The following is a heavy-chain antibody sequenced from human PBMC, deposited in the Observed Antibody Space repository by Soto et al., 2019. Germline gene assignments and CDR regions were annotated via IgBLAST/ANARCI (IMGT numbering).Heavy chain of an antibody. CDR1: GYSFTSYG. CDR3: ARDLNLGLGDY. CDR2: INPNNGNT. D-gene: IGHD7-27*01. J-gene: IGHJ4*02. Sequence: QVQLVQSGAEVKKPGASVKVSCKASGYSFTSYGISWVRQAPGQGLEWMGWINPNNGNTKNAQKVQGRVTMTTDTSTSTAYMELRSLRSDDTAVYYFARDLNLGLGDYWGQGPLVTVSS. V-gene: IGHV1-18*01.